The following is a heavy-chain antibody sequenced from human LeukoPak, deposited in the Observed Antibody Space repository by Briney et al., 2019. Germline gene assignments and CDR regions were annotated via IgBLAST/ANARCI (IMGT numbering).Heavy chain of an antibody. V-gene: IGHV4-59*01. CDR2: IYYSGST. J-gene: IGHJ4*02. Sequence: SSETLSLICTVSGGSITSYYWSWIRQPPGKGLEWIGYIYYSGSTNYNPSLESRVTISIDTSKNQFSLKLTSVTAADTAVYYCAREQYGLLLDYWGPGTLVTVSS. CDR1: GGSITSYY. CDR3: AREQYGLLLDY. D-gene: IGHD2-15*01.